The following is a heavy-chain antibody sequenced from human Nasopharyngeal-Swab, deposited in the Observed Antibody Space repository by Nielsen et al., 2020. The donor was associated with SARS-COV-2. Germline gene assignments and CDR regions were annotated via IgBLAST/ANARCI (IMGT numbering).Heavy chain of an antibody. V-gene: IGHV3-11*01. Sequence: GESLKISCAASGFTFSDYYMSWIRQAPGKGLEWVSYISSSGSTTYYADSVKGRFTISRDNSKNTLYLQMNSLRAEDTAVYYCAKAGGYSSAVAFDIWGQGTMVTVSS. CDR3: AKAGGYSSAVAFDI. J-gene: IGHJ3*02. CDR1: GFTFSDYY. CDR2: ISSSGSTT. D-gene: IGHD5-18*01.